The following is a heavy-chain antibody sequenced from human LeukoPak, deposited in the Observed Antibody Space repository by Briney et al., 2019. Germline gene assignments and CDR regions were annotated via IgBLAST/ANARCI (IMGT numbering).Heavy chain of an antibody. CDR3: ARVLTPTVVTSNFDY. J-gene: IGHJ4*02. Sequence: ASVKVSCKASGYTFTDYYMFWVRQAPGQGREWMGWINPNSGGTNYAQKFQGRVTMTRDTSISTAYMELSRLRSDGTAVYYCARVLTPTVVTSNFDYWGQGTLVTVSS. CDR2: INPNSGGT. D-gene: IGHD4-23*01. CDR1: GYTFTDYY. V-gene: IGHV1-2*02.